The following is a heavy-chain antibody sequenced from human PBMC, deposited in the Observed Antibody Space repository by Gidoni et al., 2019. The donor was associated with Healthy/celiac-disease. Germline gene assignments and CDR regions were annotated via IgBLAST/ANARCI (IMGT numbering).Heavy chain of an antibody. CDR2: ISYDGSNK. Sequence: QVQLVESGGGVVQPGRSMSLSFSASGFTFISYAMHWVRQAPGQGLEWVAVISYDGSNKYYADSVKGRFTISRDNSKNTLYLQMSSLRAEDTAVYYCARDGAPVPAATKIDYWGQGTLVTVSS. CDR1: GFTFISYA. V-gene: IGHV3-30-3*01. J-gene: IGHJ4*02. CDR3: ARDGAPVPAATKIDY. D-gene: IGHD2-2*01.